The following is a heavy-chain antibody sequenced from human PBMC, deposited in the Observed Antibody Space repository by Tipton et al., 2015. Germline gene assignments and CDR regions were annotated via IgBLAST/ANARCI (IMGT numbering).Heavy chain of an antibody. V-gene: IGHV4-61*01. Sequence: TLSLTCTVSGGSVSRGSYYWSWIRQPPGKGLEWIGYISFSDTTHYHPSLKSRITISLNPSKNQFSLKMSSVTAADTAVYFCARDLEHGMDVWGQGTTVTVS. CDR3: ARDLEHGMDV. CDR2: ISFSDTT. CDR1: GGSVSRGSYY. J-gene: IGHJ6*02.